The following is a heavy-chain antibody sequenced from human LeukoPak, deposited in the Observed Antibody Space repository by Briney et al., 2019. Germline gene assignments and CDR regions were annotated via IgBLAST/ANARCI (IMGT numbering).Heavy chain of an antibody. Sequence: ASVKVSCKASGYTFTSYGISWVRQAPGQGLEWMGWISGYNGDTNYAQRLQGRVTMTIDTSTTTAYMGLRSLRFDDTAVYYCARVGTYSNDAFDIWGQGTMVTVSS. V-gene: IGHV1-18*01. CDR3: ARVGTYSNDAFDI. D-gene: IGHD1-26*01. J-gene: IGHJ3*02. CDR2: ISGYNGDT. CDR1: GYTFTSYG.